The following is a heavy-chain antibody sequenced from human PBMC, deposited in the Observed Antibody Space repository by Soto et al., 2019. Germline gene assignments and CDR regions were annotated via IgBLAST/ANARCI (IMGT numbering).Heavy chain of an antibody. CDR2: INPILSMS. CDR1: GDPFTFYS. J-gene: IGHJ4*02. Sequence: QVQLVQSGAEVKRPGSSVKGSCKSSGDPFTFYSINWVRQAPGLGLAWMGRINPILSMSNYAQRFQGRVTXTXDXXTSTAYLHLSSLRSEDTAIDYRACSYGSASRALDYWGQGALVTVSS. V-gene: IGHV1-69*02. D-gene: IGHD3-10*01. CDR3: ACSYGSASRALDY.